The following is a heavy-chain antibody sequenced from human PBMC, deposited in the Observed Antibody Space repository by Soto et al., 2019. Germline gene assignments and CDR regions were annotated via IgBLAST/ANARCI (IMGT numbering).Heavy chain of an antibody. V-gene: IGHV1-18*01. CDR3: ARDQIVRPGSTSLSDYYYYGMDV. J-gene: IGHJ6*02. CDR1: GYTFTSYG. CDR2: ISAYNGNT. Sequence: ASVKVSCKASGYTFTSYGISWVRQAPGQGLEWMGWISAYNGNTNYAQKLQGRVTMTTDTSTSTAYMELRSLRSDDTAVYYCARDQIVRPGSTSLSDYYYYGMDVWGQGTTVTVSS. D-gene: IGHD2-2*01.